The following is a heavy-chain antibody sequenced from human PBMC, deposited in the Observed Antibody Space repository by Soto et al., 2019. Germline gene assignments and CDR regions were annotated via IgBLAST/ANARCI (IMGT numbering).Heavy chain of an antibody. Sequence: EVQLVESGGGLVQPGGSLRLSCAASGFTFSSFEMNWVRQAPGKGLEWIAYINTIGSAIYYADSVKGRFTISSDNAKNSLSLQMNSLRADDTAVYYCARERYTSGRPLEYWGQGTLVTVSS. CDR2: INTIGSAI. CDR1: GFTFSSFE. V-gene: IGHV3-48*03. D-gene: IGHD3-10*01. J-gene: IGHJ4*02. CDR3: ARERYTSGRPLEY.